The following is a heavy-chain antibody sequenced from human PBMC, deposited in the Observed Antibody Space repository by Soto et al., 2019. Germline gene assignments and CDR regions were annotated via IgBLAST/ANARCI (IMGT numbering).Heavy chain of an antibody. CDR1: GGSISTGSYY. CDR2: IYYSGST. CDR3: ARQENDCSGGSCSEYFHR. J-gene: IGHJ1*01. V-gene: IGHV4-39*01. Sequence: PSETLSLTCTVSGGSISTGSYYWGWIRQPPGKGLEWIGSIYYSGSTYYNPSLKSRVTISVDTSKNQFSLKLTSVTAADTAVYYCARQENDCSGGSCSEYFHRWGQGTLVTVSS. D-gene: IGHD2-15*01.